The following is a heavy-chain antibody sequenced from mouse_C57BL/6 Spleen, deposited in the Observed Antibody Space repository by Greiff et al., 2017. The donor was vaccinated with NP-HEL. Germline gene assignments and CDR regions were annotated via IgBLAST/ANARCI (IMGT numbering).Heavy chain of an antibody. CDR3: ARHYGSSHYAMDY. D-gene: IGHD1-1*01. V-gene: IGHV1-7*01. J-gene: IGHJ4*01. CDR1: GYTFTSYW. Sequence: VQLVESGAELAKPGASVKLSCKASGYTFTSYWMHWVKQRPGQGLEWIGYINPSSGYTKYNQKFKDKATLTADKSSSTAYMQLSSLTYEDSAVYYCARHYGSSHYAMDYWGQGTSVTVSS. CDR2: INPSSGYT.